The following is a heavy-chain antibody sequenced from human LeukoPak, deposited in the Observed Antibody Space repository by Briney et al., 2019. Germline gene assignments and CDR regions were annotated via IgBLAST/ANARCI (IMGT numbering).Heavy chain of an antibody. CDR3: ARMSVTVIVVVSYFDS. CDR2: IYSGGST. CDR1: GFTVSSNY. Sequence: HPGGSLRLSCAASGFTVSSNYMSWVRQAPGKGLEWVSVIYSGGSTYYADSVKGRFTISRDNSKNTLYLQMSSLRAEDTAVYFCARMSVTVIVVVSYFDSWGQGTLVTVSS. J-gene: IGHJ4*02. D-gene: IGHD3-22*01. V-gene: IGHV3-66*01.